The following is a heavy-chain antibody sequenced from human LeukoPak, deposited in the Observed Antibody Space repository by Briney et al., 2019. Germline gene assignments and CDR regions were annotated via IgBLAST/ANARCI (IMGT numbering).Heavy chain of an antibody. V-gene: IGHV4-59*01. CDR2: IYYSGST. CDR1: GGSISSYY. Sequence: SETLSLTCTVSGGSISSYYWSWIRQPPGKGLEWIGYIYYSGSTNYNPSLKSRVTISVDTSKNQFSLELSSVTAADTAVYYCAKYYDFWSGYYSGAFDIWGQGTMVTVSS. CDR3: AKYYDFWSGYYSGAFDI. J-gene: IGHJ3*02. D-gene: IGHD3-3*01.